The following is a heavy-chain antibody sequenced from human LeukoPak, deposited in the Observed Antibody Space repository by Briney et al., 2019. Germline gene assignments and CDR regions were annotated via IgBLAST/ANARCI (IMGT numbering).Heavy chain of an antibody. CDR1: GGSISGNW. Sequence: SETLSLTCTVSGGSISGNWWSWIRQPVGKGLEWIGRFFPGGSTNYNPSLKSRVTMSVDTSKNQFSLKLGSVTAADTAIYYCARYDSSGLDYWGQGTLVTVSS. V-gene: IGHV4-4*07. CDR3: ARYDSSGLDY. J-gene: IGHJ4*02. D-gene: IGHD3-22*01. CDR2: FFPGGST.